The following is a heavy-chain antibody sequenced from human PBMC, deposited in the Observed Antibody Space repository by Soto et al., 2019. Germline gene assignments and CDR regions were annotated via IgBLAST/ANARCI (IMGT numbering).Heavy chain of an antibody. J-gene: IGHJ4*02. CDR1: GFTFSNHN. V-gene: IGHV3-21*02. CDR3: ARDSQGPLGLVPAEIGDS. CDR2: ISYSSRHI. D-gene: IGHD2-2*01. Sequence: EVQLVESGGGLVKPGESLTLSCAASGFTFSNHNMNWVRQAPGKGLEWVSSISYSSRHIYYADSVKGRFTISRDNAKQVLYLHMHSLRAEDTAVYYCARDSQGPLGLVPAEIGDSWGQGTLVTVSS.